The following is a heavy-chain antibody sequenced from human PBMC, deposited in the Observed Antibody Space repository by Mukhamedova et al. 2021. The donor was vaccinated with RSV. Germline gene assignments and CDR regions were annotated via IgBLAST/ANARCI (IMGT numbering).Heavy chain of an antibody. CDR3: TRERGYSYGYSDY. J-gene: IGHJ4*02. D-gene: IGHD5-18*01. CDR2: ISSSSTYI. Sequence: NWVRQAPGKGLEWVSSISSSSTYIYYTDSVKGRFTISRDNDKNSLYLQMNSLRAEDTAVYYCTRERGYSYGYSDYWGQGTLVTVSS. V-gene: IGHV3-21*01.